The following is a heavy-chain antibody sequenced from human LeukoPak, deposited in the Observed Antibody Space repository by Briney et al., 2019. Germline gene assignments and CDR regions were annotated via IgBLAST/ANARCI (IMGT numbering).Heavy chain of an antibody. D-gene: IGHD4-17*01. Sequence: ASVKVSCKASGGTFSSYAISWVRQAPGQGLEWMGGIIPIFGTANYAQKFQGRVTITADESTSTAYMELSSLRSEDTAVYYCARDDYGDYVLRAWSQGTLVTVSS. J-gene: IGHJ5*02. CDR3: ARDDYGDYVLRA. CDR2: IIPIFGTA. CDR1: GGTFSSYA. V-gene: IGHV1-69*13.